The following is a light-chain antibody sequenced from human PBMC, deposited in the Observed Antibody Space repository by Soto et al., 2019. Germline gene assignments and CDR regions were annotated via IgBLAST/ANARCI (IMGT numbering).Light chain of an antibody. CDR3: QQRSNWLT. J-gene: IGKJ4*01. Sequence: EIVLTQSPATLSLSPGERATLSCRASQSVSSFLAWYQQKPGQAPRLLIDDASNRATGIPARFSGSGSGTDFTLTISSLEPEDFAVYYCQQRSNWLTFGGGTKVEIK. V-gene: IGKV3-11*01. CDR1: QSVSSF. CDR2: DAS.